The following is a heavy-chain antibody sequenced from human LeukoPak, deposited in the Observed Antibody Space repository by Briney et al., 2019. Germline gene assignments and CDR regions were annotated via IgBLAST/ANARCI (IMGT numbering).Heavy chain of an antibody. Sequence: ASVKVSCKASGGTFSSYAISWVRQAPGQGLEWMGRIIPILGIANYAQKFQGRVTITADKSTSTAYMELSSLRSEDTAVYYCARDRAGHSYGLFDYWGQGTLVTVSS. V-gene: IGHV1-69*04. J-gene: IGHJ4*02. CDR1: GGTFSSYA. CDR3: ARDRAGHSYGLFDY. D-gene: IGHD5-18*01. CDR2: IIPILGIA.